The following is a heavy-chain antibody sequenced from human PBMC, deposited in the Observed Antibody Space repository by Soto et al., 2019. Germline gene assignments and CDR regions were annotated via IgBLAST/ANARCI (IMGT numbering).Heavy chain of an antibody. CDR2: IIPIFGTA. D-gene: IGHD2-2*01. CDR3: ARVGSSTDY. V-gene: IGHV1-69*01. Sequence: QVQLVQSGAEVKKPGSSVKVSCKASGGTFSSYAISWVRQAPGQGLEWMGGIIPIFGTANYAQKFQGRLTINADQSPRPAYMELSSLRSEDTAVYYCARVGSSTDYWGQGTLVTVSS. J-gene: IGHJ4*02. CDR1: GGTFSSYA.